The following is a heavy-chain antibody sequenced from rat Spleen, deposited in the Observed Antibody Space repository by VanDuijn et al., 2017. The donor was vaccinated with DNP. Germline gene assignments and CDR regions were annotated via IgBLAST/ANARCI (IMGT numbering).Heavy chain of an antibody. CDR3: ARPMDYYSGGFAY. D-gene: IGHD1-1*01. CDR2: ITYDGGRS. Sequence: EVQLVESGGDLVQPGRSLKLSCAASGFTFSDYYMAWVRQAPTKGLELVAYITYDGGRSYYGDSVKGRFTISRDNAKSTLSLQMNSLRSEDMATYYCARPMDYYSGGFAYWGQGTLVTVSS. V-gene: IGHV5-22*01. CDR1: GFTFSDYY. J-gene: IGHJ3*01.